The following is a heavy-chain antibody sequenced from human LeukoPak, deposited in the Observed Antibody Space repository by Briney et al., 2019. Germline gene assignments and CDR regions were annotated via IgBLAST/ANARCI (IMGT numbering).Heavy chain of an antibody. J-gene: IGHJ6*02. CDR2: IYYSGST. Sequence: PSETLSLTCTVSGGSISSGGYYWSWIRQPPGKGLEWIGYIYYSGSTNYNPSLKSRVTISVDTSKNQFSLKLSSVTAADTAVYYWARDLSSSIPKPYGRDVGGQGTTVTVSS. V-gene: IGHV4-61*08. CDR3: ARDLSSSIPKPYGRDV. CDR1: GGSISSGGYY. D-gene: IGHD6-6*01.